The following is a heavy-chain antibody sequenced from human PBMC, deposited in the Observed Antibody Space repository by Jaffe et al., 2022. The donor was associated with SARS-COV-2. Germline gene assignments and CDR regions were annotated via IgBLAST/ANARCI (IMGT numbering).Heavy chain of an antibody. CDR3: ARDNYYGSGSHWGYYMDV. J-gene: IGHJ6*03. CDR2: VYQSGST. D-gene: IGHD3-10*01. CDR1: GYSIRSGYY. Sequence: QVQLQESGPGLVKPSETLSLTCSVFGYSIRSGYYWGWIRQPPGKGLEWIGSVYQSGSTFYNPSLKSQFTISLDTSKNQFSLKLSSVTAADTAVYYCARDNYYGSGSHWGYYMDVWGKGTTVTVSS. V-gene: IGHV4-38-2*02.